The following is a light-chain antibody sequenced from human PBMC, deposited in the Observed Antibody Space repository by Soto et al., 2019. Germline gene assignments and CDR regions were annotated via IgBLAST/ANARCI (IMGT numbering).Light chain of an antibody. CDR2: DAS. CDR1: HNIERW. CDR3: QQFAISTT. J-gene: IGKJ1*01. Sequence: IQMTQSPSTLSASVGDSVTITCRASHNIERWMAWYQQKPGKAPSLLIFDASTLHSGVPSRFSGSGSGTDFTLTISSLQPDDFATYYCQQFAISTTFGQGTKVEVK. V-gene: IGKV1-5*01.